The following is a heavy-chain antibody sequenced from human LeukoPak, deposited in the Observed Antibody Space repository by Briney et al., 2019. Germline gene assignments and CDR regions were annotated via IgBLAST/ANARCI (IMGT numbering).Heavy chain of an antibody. D-gene: IGHD2-21*02. V-gene: IGHV1-69*13. CDR2: IIPIFGTA. Sequence: SVKVSCKASGDTFTSHYMHWVRQAPGQGLEWMGGIIPIFGTANYAQKFQGRVTITADESTSTAYMELSSLRSEDTAVYYCARSGTDYCGGDCYSDYWGQGTLVTVSS. J-gene: IGHJ4*02. CDR3: ARSGTDYCGGDCYSDY. CDR1: GDTFTSHY.